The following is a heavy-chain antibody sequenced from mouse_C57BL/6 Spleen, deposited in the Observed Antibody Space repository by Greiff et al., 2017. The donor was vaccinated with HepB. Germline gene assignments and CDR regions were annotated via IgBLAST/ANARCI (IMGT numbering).Heavy chain of an antibody. CDR3: ASYSNYISLYAMDY. Sequence: VQLQQSDAELVKPGASVKISCKVSGYTFTDHTIHWMKQRPEQGLEWIGYIYPRDGSTKYNEKFKGKATLTADKSSSPAYMQLNSLTSEDSAVYFWASYSNYISLYAMDYWGQGTSVTVSS. CDR2: IYPRDGST. J-gene: IGHJ4*01. D-gene: IGHD2-5*01. CDR1: GYTFTDHT. V-gene: IGHV1-78*01.